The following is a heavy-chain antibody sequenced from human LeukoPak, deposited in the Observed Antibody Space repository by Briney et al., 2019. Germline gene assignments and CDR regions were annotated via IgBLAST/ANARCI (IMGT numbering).Heavy chain of an antibody. D-gene: IGHD2-21*01. CDR1: GFTFSSYW. J-gene: IGHJ4*02. V-gene: IGHV3-7*03. CDR3: ARDYPTYCGGDCYAY. CDR2: IKQDGSEK. Sequence: GGSLRLSCAASGFTFSSYWMSWVRQAPGKGLEWVANIKQDGSEKYCVDSVKGRFTIPRDNAKNSLYLQMNSLRAEDTAVYYCARDYPTYCGGDCYAYWGQGTLVTVSS.